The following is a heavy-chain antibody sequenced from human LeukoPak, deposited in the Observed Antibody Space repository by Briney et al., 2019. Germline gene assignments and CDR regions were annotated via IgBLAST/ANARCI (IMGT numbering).Heavy chain of an antibody. J-gene: IGHJ1*01. Sequence: DPGGSLRLSCAASGFTFSSYAMSWVRQAPGKGLEWVSVIYIKSNTYYADSVKGRFTISRDNSKNTLYLQMNSLRAEDTAVYYCARLGLHAAGDYASYFQHWGQGTLVTVSS. V-gene: IGHV3-53*01. CDR2: IYIKSNT. D-gene: IGHD4-17*01. CDR3: ARLGLHAAGDYASYFQH. CDR1: GFTFSSYA.